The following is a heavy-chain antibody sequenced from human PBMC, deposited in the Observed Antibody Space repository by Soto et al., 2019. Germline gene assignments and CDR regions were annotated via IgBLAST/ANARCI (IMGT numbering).Heavy chain of an antibody. J-gene: IGHJ4*02. CDR1: GGSISSYY. Sequence: QVQLQESGPGLVKPSETLSLTCTVSGGSISSYYWSWIRQPPGQGLEWIGYIYYSGSTNYNPPLRSRVTISVDPSKNQCALKLSAVTAADTAVYYCARLWFGEPVDYWGQGTLVTVSS. CDR2: IYYSGST. D-gene: IGHD3-10*01. CDR3: ARLWFGEPVDY. V-gene: IGHV4-59*08.